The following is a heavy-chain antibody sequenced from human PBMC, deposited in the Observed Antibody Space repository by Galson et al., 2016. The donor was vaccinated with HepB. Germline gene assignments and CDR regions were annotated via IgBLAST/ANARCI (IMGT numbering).Heavy chain of an antibody. CDR3: AKDRGQLVGFFDP. D-gene: IGHD1-1*01. CDR2: ISHDEINK. V-gene: IGHV3-30*18. J-gene: IGHJ5*02. CDR1: GFTFSTYG. Sequence: SLRLSCAASGFTFSTYGMHWVRQAPGKGLEWVAIISHDEINKFYTDSVKGRFTISRDNSKNTLYLQMNSLRSKDTAVYHCAKDRGQLVGFFDPWGQGTLVTVSS.